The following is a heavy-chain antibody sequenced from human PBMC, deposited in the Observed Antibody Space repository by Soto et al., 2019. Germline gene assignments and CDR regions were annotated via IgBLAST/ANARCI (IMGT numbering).Heavy chain of an antibody. Sequence: SETLSLTCAVYGGSFSGYYWSWIRQPPGKGLEWIGEINHSGSTNYNPSLKSRVTISVDTSKNQFSLKLSSVTAADTAVYYCARGKKIPTLIARIVVVPAAPRRFDYWGQGTLVTVSS. D-gene: IGHD2-2*01. CDR1: GGSFSGYY. V-gene: IGHV4-34*01. J-gene: IGHJ4*02. CDR2: INHSGST. CDR3: ARGKKIPTLIARIVVVPAAPRRFDY.